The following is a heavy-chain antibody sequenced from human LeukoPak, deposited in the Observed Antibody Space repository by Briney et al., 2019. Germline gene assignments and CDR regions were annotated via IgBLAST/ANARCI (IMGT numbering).Heavy chain of an antibody. Sequence: GGSLRLSCAASGFTVSSNYMSWVRQAPGKGLEWVSAISGSGGSTYYADSVKGRFTISRDNSKNTLYLQMNSLRAEDTAVYYCAKGRLGGSRGLDYWGQGTLVTVSS. CDR1: GFTVSSNY. CDR3: AKGRLGGSRGLDY. CDR2: ISGSGGST. J-gene: IGHJ4*02. V-gene: IGHV3-23*01. D-gene: IGHD3-10*01.